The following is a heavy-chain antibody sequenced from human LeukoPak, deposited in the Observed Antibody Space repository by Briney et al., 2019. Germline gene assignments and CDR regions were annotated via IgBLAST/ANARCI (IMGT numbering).Heavy chain of an antibody. CDR3: AKDAVVVPAAMDYLDS. V-gene: IGHV3-23*01. CDR1: GFTFASYA. Sequence: GGSLRLSCAASGFTFASYAMSWVRQAPGKGLEWVSAISGNAGSTYYADSVKVRFTISRETSKNTLYLQMNSLRVEDTAVYYCAKDAVVVPAAMDYLDSWGQGTLVTVSS. D-gene: IGHD2-2*01. CDR2: ISGNAGST. J-gene: IGHJ4*02.